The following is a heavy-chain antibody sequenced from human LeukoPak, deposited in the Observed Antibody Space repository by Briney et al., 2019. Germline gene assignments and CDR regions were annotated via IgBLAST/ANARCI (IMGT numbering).Heavy chain of an antibody. CDR3: ARSPDIVVVPAAPGSGLVDFDY. Sequence: SETLSLTCTVSGGSISSYYWSWIRQPPGKGLEWIGYIYYSGSTNYNPSLKSRVTISVDTSKNQFSLKLSSVTAADTAVYYCARSPDIVVVPAAPGSGLVDFDYWGQGTLVTVSS. D-gene: IGHD2-2*01. CDR1: GGSISSYY. CDR2: IYYSGST. J-gene: IGHJ4*02. V-gene: IGHV4-59*01.